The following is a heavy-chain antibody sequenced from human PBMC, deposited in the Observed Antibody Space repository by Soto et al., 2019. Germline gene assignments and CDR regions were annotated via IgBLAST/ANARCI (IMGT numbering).Heavy chain of an antibody. Sequence: GGSLRLSCAASGFTVSSNYMSWVRQAPGKGLEWVSVIYSGGSTYYADSVKGRFTVSRDNSKNTVYLQMNSLRAEDTAVYYCASAYESSGYFYYWGQGTLVTVSS. CDR1: GFTVSSNY. CDR2: IYSGGST. V-gene: IGHV3-53*01. D-gene: IGHD3-22*01. CDR3: ASAYESSGYFYY. J-gene: IGHJ4*02.